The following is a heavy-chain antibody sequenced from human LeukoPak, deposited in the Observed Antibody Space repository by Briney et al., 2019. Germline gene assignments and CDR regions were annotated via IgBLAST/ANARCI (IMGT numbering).Heavy chain of an antibody. CDR2: ISSSSSYI. CDR1: GFTFSSYS. V-gene: IGHV3-21*04. CDR3: ARRIMGTTGHAFDV. Sequence: GGSLRLSCAASGFTFSSYSMNWVRQAPGKGLEWVSSISSSSSYIYYADSVKGRFTISRDNANNSLYLQMNSLRAEDTAVYYCARRIMGTTGHAFDVWGQGTMVTVSS. J-gene: IGHJ3*01. D-gene: IGHD2-8*01.